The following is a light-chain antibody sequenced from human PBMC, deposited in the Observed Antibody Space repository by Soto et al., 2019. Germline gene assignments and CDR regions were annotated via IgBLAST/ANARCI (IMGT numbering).Light chain of an antibody. CDR3: QQYGSSPFT. J-gene: IGKJ3*01. Sequence: EIVLTQSPGTLSLSPGERATLSCRASQSVSSSYLAWYQQPPGQAPRLLIYGASSRATGIPDRFSGSGSGTDFTLTISRLAPEDVAVYYCQQYGSSPFTFGPGTKVDIK. V-gene: IGKV3-20*01. CDR2: GAS. CDR1: QSVSSSY.